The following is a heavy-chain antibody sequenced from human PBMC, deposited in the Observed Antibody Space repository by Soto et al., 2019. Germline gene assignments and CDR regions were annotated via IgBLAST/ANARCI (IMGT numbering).Heavy chain of an antibody. Sequence: PSETLSLTCTVSGGSISSYYWSWIRQPPGKGLEWIGYIYYSGSTNYNPSLKSRVTMSVDTSKNQFSLKLSSATAADTALYFCAKSRVFIGAIVTLLDSWGQGTQVTVSS. CDR2: IYYSGST. CDR1: GGSISSYY. V-gene: IGHV4-59*08. J-gene: IGHJ4*02. D-gene: IGHD3-16*02. CDR3: AKSRVFIGAIVTLLDS.